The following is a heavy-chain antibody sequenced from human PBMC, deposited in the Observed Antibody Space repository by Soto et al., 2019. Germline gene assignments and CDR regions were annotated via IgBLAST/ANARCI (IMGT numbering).Heavy chain of an antibody. D-gene: IGHD2-15*01. J-gene: IGHJ6*02. Sequence: EVQLVESGGGLVKPGGSLRLSCAASGFTFSNAWMNWARQAPGKGLEWVGRIKSKTDGGTADYAAPVKGRFTISRDDSKNTLYLQMDSLITEDTAVYYCTTQNCSGGSCYSGYYYYGLDVWGQGTTVSVSS. CDR1: GFTFSNAW. V-gene: IGHV3-15*07. CDR2: IKSKTDGGTA. CDR3: TTQNCSGGSCYSGYYYYGLDV.